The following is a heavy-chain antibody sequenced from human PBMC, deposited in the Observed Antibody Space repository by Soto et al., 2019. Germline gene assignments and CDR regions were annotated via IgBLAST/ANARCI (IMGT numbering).Heavy chain of an antibody. CDR3: ARVPLYCSSTSCYYYYYMDV. CDR2: IYYSGST. D-gene: IGHD2-2*01. J-gene: IGHJ6*03. CDR1: GGSISSYY. Sequence: SETLSLTCTVSGGSISSYYWSWIRQPPGKGLEWIGYIYYSGSTNYNPSLKSRVTISVDTSKNQFSLKLSSVTAADTAVYYCARVPLYCSSTSCYYYYYMDVWGKGTTVTVSS. V-gene: IGHV4-59*01.